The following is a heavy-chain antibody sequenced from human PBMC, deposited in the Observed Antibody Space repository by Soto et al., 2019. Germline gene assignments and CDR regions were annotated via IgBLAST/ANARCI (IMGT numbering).Heavy chain of an antibody. J-gene: IGHJ3*02. V-gene: IGHV1-69*13. Sequence: ASVKVSCKASGGTFSSYAISWVRQAPGQGLEWMGGIIPIFGTANYAQKFQGRVTITADESTSTAYMELSSLRSEDTAVYYCARNPYYYCLVIYYPPPAFDIWG. CDR3: ARNPYYYCLVIYYPPPAFDI. D-gene: IGHD3-10*01. CDR1: GGTFSSYA. CDR2: IIPIFGTA.